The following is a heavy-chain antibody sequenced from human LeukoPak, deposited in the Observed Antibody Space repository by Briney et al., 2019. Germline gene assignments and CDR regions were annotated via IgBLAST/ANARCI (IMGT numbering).Heavy chain of an antibody. V-gene: IGHV3-53*01. J-gene: IGHJ4*02. CDR1: GFIVSSNY. D-gene: IGHD3-22*01. CDR2: IYNSGTT. Sequence: GGSLRLSCAASGFIVSSNYMSWVRQAPGMGLEWVSVIYNSGTTYYRDSVKGRFTISRDTSTNTLHLEMNNLRLDDTALYYCARENPSDSSSWSHWGQGTLVTVPS. CDR3: ARENPSDSSSWSH.